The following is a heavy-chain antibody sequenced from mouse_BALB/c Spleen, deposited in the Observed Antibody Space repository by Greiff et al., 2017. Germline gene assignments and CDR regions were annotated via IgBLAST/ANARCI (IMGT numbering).Heavy chain of an antibody. CDR1: GFTFSSFG. Sequence: EVKLVESGGGLVQPGGSRKLSCAASGFTFSSFGMHWVRQAPEKGLEWVAYISSGSSTIYYADTVKGRFTISRDNPKNTLFLQMTSLRSEDTAMYYCARGGSSGYGAMDYWGQGTSVTVSS. CDR2: ISSGSSTI. V-gene: IGHV5-17*02. CDR3: ARGGSSGYGAMDY. J-gene: IGHJ4*01. D-gene: IGHD3-1*01.